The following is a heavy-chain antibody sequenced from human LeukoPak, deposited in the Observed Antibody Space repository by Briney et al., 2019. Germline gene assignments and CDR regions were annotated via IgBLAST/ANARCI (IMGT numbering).Heavy chain of an antibody. Sequence: PSETLSLTCAVYGGSFSGYYWSWIRQPPGKGLEWIGEINHSGSTNYNPSLKSRVTTSVDTSKNQFSLKLNSVTAADTAVYYCARVGSGYSYGPFDYWGQGTLVTVSS. CDR3: ARVGSGYSYGPFDY. CDR2: INHSGST. CDR1: GGSFSGYY. J-gene: IGHJ4*02. V-gene: IGHV4-34*01. D-gene: IGHD5-18*01.